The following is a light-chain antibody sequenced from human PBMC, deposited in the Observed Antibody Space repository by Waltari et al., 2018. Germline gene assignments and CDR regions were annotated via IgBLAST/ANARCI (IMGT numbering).Light chain of an antibody. V-gene: IGKV3-11*01. CDR2: DAS. Sequence: EIVLTQSHATLSLSPGERATLSCRASQSIGSHLAWFQQKPGQAPRLLIYDASNTATGIPARFSGSGSGTDFTLTISSLEPEDFAVYYCQQRSTWPLTFGGGTKVEIK. CDR1: QSIGSH. J-gene: IGKJ4*01. CDR3: QQRSTWPLT.